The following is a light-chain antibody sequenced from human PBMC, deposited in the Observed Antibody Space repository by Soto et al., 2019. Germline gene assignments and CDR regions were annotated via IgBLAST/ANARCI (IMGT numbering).Light chain of an antibody. Sequence: AIRMTQSPSSFSASTGDRVTITCRASQGISSYLDWYQQKPGKAPKLLIYAASTLQSGVPSMFSGSGSGTDFTLTISCLQSEDFATYYCQQYYSYPRTFGQGTKVEIK. V-gene: IGKV1-8*01. J-gene: IGKJ1*01. CDR3: QQYYSYPRT. CDR2: AAS. CDR1: QGISSY.